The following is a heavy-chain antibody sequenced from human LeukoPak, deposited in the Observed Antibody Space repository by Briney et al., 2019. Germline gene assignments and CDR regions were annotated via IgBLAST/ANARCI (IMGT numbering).Heavy chain of an antibody. CDR1: GLTFSRYA. CDR2: ISGSGGST. V-gene: IGHV3-23*01. J-gene: IGHJ4*02. CDR3: AKDPGGYGDYVGARTDY. D-gene: IGHD4-17*01. Sequence: PGGSLRLSCAASGLTFSRYAMSWVRQAPGKGLEWVSAISGSGGSTYYADSVKGRFTISRDNSKNTLYLQMNSLRAEDTAVYYCAKDPGGYGDYVGARTDYWGQGTLVTVSS.